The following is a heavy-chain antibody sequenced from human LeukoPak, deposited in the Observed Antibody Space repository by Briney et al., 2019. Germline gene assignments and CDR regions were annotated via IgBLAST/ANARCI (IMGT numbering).Heavy chain of an antibody. D-gene: IGHD3-10*01. CDR2: IRYDGSNK. J-gene: IGHJ4*02. V-gene: IGHV3-30*02. CDR3: ARGSVDYYGSGTYYLMYYFDY. Sequence: GGSLRLSCAASGFTFSSYGIHWVRQAPGKGLEWVAFIRYDGSNKYYADSVKGRFTISRDNSKNTLYLQMNRLRAEDTAVYFCARGSVDYYGSGTYYLMYYFDYWGQGALVTVSS. CDR1: GFTFSSYG.